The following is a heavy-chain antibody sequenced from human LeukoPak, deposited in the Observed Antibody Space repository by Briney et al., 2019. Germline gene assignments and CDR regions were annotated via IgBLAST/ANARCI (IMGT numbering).Heavy chain of an antibody. CDR1: GFTFSSYA. CDR3: AKLGYSHPKGSFDY. J-gene: IGHJ4*02. V-gene: IGHV3-23*01. CDR2: ISGSGGST. Sequence: VGSLRLSCAASGFTFSSYAMSWVRQAPGKGLEWVSAISGSGGSTYYADSVKGRFTISRDNSKNTLYLQMNSLRAEDTAVYYCAKLGYSHPKGSFDYWGQGTLVTVSS. D-gene: IGHD5-18*01.